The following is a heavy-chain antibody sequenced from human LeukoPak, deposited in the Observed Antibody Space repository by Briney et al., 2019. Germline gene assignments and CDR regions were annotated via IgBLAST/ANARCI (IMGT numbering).Heavy chain of an antibody. CDR2: INHSGST. CDR3: ARGDFWSGYYTSDY. Sequence: SETLSLTCAVYGGSFSGYYWSWIRQPPGKGLEWIGEINHSGSTNYSPSLKSRVTISVDTSKNQFSLKLSSVTAADTAVYYCARGDFWSGYYTSDYWGQGTLVTVSS. D-gene: IGHD3-3*01. CDR1: GGSFSGYY. V-gene: IGHV4-34*01. J-gene: IGHJ4*02.